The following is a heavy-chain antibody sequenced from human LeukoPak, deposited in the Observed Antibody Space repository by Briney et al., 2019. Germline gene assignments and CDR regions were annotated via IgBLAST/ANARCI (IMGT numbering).Heavy chain of an antibody. CDR1: GFTFSSYA. CDR2: ISGSGGST. J-gene: IGHJ4*02. Sequence: GGSLRLSCAASGFTFSSYAMSWVRQAPGKGLEWVSAISGSGGSTYYADSVKGRFTISRDNSKNTLYLQMNSLRAEDTAVYYCARGGTYYYGSGVLPTGYWGQGTLVTVSS. V-gene: IGHV3-23*01. D-gene: IGHD3-10*01. CDR3: ARGGTYYYGSGVLPTGY.